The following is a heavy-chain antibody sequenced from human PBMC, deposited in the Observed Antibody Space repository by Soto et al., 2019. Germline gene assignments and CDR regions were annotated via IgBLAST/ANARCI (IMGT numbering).Heavy chain of an antibody. CDR3: ARRPSNFWSGYYTAYFDY. CDR2: IDPRDSYT. V-gene: IGHV5-10-1*01. Sequence: VEDLKISCNGSGYSVTSYWISWVLQMPWKGLQWMGRIDPRDSYTNYSPSLQGHLTISADKSISTAYLQWSSLKASDTAMYYCARRPSNFWSGYYTAYFDYWGQGTMVPVSS. D-gene: IGHD3-3*01. CDR1: GYSVTSYW. J-gene: IGHJ4*02.